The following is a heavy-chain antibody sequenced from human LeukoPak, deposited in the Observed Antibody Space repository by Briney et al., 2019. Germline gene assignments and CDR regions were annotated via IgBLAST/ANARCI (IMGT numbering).Heavy chain of an antibody. CDR2: ISYDGSNK. D-gene: IGHD3-10*01. Sequence: PGGSLRLFCAASGFTFSGYAMHWVRQAPGKGLEWVAVISYDGSNKYYADSVKGRFTISRDNSKNTLYLQMNSLRAEDTAVYYCAREGATYYYGSASPFDYWGQGTLVTVSS. J-gene: IGHJ4*02. CDR1: GFTFSGYA. V-gene: IGHV3-30*04. CDR3: AREGATYYYGSASPFDY.